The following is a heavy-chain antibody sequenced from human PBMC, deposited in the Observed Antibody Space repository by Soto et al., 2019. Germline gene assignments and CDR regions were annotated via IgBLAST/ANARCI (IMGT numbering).Heavy chain of an antibody. V-gene: IGHV1-2*04. CDR2: INPNSGGT. CDR1: GYTFTGYY. J-gene: IGHJ6*02. Sequence: GASVKVSCKASGYTFTGYYMHWVRQAPGQGLEWMGWINPNSGGTNYAQKFQGWVTMTRDTPISTAYMELSRLRSDDTAVYYCARERVMITFGGVIVRFGVDVWGQGTTVTVSS. CDR3: ARERVMITFGGVIVRFGVDV. D-gene: IGHD3-16*02.